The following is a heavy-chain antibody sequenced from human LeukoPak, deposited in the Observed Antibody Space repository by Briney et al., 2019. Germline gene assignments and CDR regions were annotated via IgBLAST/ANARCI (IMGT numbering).Heavy chain of an antibody. Sequence: GGSLRLSCAASRLTFSSYSLNWVRQAPGKGLEWVSFISSSSITIYYADSVKGRFTISRDNAEKSLYLQMNSLRVEDTAVYYCARDRGGSYSAIDYWGQGTLVTVSS. V-gene: IGHV3-48*04. CDR3: ARDRGGSYSAIDY. CDR2: ISSSSITI. J-gene: IGHJ4*02. CDR1: RLTFSSYS. D-gene: IGHD2-15*01.